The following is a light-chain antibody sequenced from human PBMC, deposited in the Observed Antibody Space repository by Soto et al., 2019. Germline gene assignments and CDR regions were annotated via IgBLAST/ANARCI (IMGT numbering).Light chain of an antibody. CDR3: SSYTSSSTLDYV. CDR1: SSDVGGYNY. J-gene: IGLJ1*01. CDR2: EVS. Sequence: QSALTQPASVSGSPGQSITISCTGTSSDVGGYNYVSWYQQHPGKAPKLMIYEVSNRPSGVSNRFSGSKSVNTASLTISGLQAEDEADYYCSSYTSSSTLDYVFGTGTKLTVL. V-gene: IGLV2-14*01.